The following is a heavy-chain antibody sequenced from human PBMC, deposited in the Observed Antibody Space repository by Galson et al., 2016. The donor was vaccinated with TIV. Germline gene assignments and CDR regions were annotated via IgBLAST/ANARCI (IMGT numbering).Heavy chain of an antibody. D-gene: IGHD2-21*02. Sequence: SVKVSCKASGRTFFSSYAISWVRQAPGQGLEWMGRIIPIFRTANYAQKFQGRATITADESTSTAYMELRSLRSEDTAVYYCARDRGPGTYCGGDCYPDDWGQGTLVTVSS. V-gene: IGHV1-69*13. J-gene: IGHJ4*02. CDR3: ARDRGPGTYCGGDCYPDD. CDR2: IIPIFRTA. CDR1: GRTFFSSYA.